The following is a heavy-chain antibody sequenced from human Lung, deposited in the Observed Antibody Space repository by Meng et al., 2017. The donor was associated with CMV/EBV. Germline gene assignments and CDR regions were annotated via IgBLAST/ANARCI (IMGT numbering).Heavy chain of an antibody. V-gene: IGHV4-4*02. D-gene: IGHD6-19*01. CDR1: GGSISSSNW. J-gene: IGHJ4*02. CDR2: IYHSGST. CDR3: ASFPPPGKQWLVTDY. Sequence: QVQLQESGPGLVKPAGTLSLTCAVSGGSISSSNWWSWDRQPPGKGLEWIGEIYHSGSTNYNPSLKSRVTISVDKSKNQFSLKLSSVTAADTAVYYCASFPPPGKQWLVTDYWGQGTLVTVSS.